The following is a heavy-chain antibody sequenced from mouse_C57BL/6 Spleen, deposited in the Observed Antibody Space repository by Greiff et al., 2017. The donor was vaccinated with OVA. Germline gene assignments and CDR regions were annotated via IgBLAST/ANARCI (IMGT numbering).Heavy chain of an antibody. J-gene: IGHJ3*01. V-gene: IGHV1-18*01. CDR3: ARRMAGTFAY. D-gene: IGHD4-1*01. Sequence: SGPELVKPGASVKIPCKASGYTFTDYNMDWVKQSHGKSLEWIGDINPNNGGTIYNQKFKGKATLTVDKSSSTAYMELRSLTSEDTAVYYCARRMAGTFAYWGQGTLVTVSA. CDR1: GYTFTDYN. CDR2: INPNNGGT.